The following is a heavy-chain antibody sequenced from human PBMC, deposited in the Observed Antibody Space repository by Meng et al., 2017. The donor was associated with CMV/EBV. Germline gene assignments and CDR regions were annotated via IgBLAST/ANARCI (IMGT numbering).Heavy chain of an antibody. D-gene: IGHD2-21*01. V-gene: IGHV3-73*01. CDR1: GFTFSGSA. CDR2: IRSKANSYAT. Sequence: GGSLRLSCAASGFTFSGSAMHWVRQASGKGLEWVGHIRSKANSYATAYAASVKGRFTISRDDSKNTAYLQMNSLKTEDTAVYYCTRHQFAYCGGDCSGDDAFDIWGQGAMVTVSS. J-gene: IGHJ3*02. CDR3: TRHQFAYCGGDCSGDDAFDI.